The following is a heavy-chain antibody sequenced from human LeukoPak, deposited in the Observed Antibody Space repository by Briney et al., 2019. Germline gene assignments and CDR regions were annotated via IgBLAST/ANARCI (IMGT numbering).Heavy chain of an antibody. CDR1: GDSVSSSSAV. V-gene: IGHV6-1*01. CDR2: TYYRSKWHN. CDR3: AGTTDYSSYLAF. J-gene: IGHJ4*02. D-gene: IGHD4-11*01. Sequence: SQTLSLTCAVSGDSVSSSSAVWNWIRQSPSRGLEWLGRTYYRSKWHNEYAESVKSRISITSDTSKNQFSLQLNSVTPEDTAEYFCAGTTDYSSYLAFWGQGTLVTVSS.